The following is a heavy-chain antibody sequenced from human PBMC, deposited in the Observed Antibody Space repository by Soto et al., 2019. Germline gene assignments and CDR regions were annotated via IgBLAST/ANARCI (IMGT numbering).Heavy chain of an antibody. CDR3: ARAGGSYYLYY. J-gene: IGHJ4*02. CDR2: IYHSGST. V-gene: IGHV4-4*02. Sequence: QVQLQESGPGLVKPSGTLSLTCAVSGGSISSSNWWSWVRQPPGKGLEWIGEIYHSGSTNYNPSLKSRFTISVDKSKNQVTLKLSSVTASDTGVSYCARAGGSYYLYYWGQGTLVTVSS. CDR1: GGSISSSNW. D-gene: IGHD1-26*01.